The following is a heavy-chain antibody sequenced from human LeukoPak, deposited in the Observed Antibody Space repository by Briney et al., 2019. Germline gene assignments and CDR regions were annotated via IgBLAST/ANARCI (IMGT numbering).Heavy chain of an antibody. J-gene: IGHJ4*02. V-gene: IGHV3-13*01. D-gene: IGHD5-18*01. CDR3: VREARGYHYTYFDY. CDR1: GFTLGSHD. Sequence: PGGSLRLSCTAPGFTLGSHDMHWVRQIPGQGLEWVAAVSSGFHAFFADSVQGRFTVSREDARNSLYLQVNSLRAGDTAVYYCVREARGYHYTYFDYWGQGTLVTVSS. CDR2: VSSGFHA.